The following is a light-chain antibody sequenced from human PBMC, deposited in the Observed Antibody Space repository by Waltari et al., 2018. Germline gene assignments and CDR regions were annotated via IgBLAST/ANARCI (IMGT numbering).Light chain of an antibody. CDR2: KNG. Sequence: QSVLTQPPSASGTPGQRVTISCSGSSSNIGKNTVNWYQHLPGTSPKLLIYKNGQRPSGVPDRFSGSKSGTSASLAISGLQSEEEADYYCATWDDSLNGWVFGGGTKLTVL. V-gene: IGLV1-44*01. J-gene: IGLJ3*02. CDR1: SSNIGKNT. CDR3: ATWDDSLNGWV.